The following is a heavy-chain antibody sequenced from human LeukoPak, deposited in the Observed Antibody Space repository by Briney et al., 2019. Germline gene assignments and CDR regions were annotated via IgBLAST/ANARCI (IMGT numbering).Heavy chain of an antibody. CDR2: IYSGGST. CDR1: GFTFSSYA. D-gene: IGHD4-17*01. Sequence: PGGSLRLSCAASGFTFSSYAMSWVRQAPGKGLEWVSVIYSGGSTYYADSVKGRFTISRDNSKNTLYLQMNSLRAEDTAVYYCAREGPYGDYAHNWFDPWGQGTLVTVSS. J-gene: IGHJ5*02. V-gene: IGHV3-53*01. CDR3: AREGPYGDYAHNWFDP.